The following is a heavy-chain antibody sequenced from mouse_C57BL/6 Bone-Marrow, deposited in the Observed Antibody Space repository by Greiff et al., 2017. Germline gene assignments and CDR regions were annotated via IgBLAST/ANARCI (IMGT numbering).Heavy chain of an antibody. CDR1: GYTFTTYP. CDR3: ARAYYSNYGGFAD. V-gene: IGHV1-47*01. J-gene: IGHJ3*01. Sequence: VQLQQSGAELVKPGASVKISSKASGYTFTTYPIEWMQQNHGKSLECIGNFHPYNDDTTYNEPFKGTATLTVVKSSSTVYLELSRLTSDDSAVYDCARAYYSNYGGFADWGQGTLVTVSA. D-gene: IGHD2-5*01. CDR2: FHPYNDDT.